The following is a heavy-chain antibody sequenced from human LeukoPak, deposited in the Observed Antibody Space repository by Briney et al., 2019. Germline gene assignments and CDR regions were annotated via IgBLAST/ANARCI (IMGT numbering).Heavy chain of an antibody. V-gene: IGHV1-46*01. CDR2: INPSGGST. J-gene: IGHJ5*02. Sequence: ASVKVSCKASGYTFTSYYMHWVRQAPGQGLEWMGIINPSGGSTSYAQRFQGRVTMTRDTSTSTVYMELSSLRSEDTAVYYCARDLSQTGVDNWFDPWGQGTLVTVSS. CDR1: GYTFTSYY. CDR3: ARDLSQTGVDNWFDP.